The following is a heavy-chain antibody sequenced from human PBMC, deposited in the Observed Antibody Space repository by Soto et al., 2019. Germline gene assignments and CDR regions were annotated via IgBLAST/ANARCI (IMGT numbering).Heavy chain of an antibody. V-gene: IGHV3-30*18. CDR3: AKDDSQHYYYYGMDV. Sequence: QVQLVESGGGVVQPGRSLRLSCAASGFTFSSYGMHWVRQAPGKGLEWVAVISYDGSNKYYADSVKGRFTIPRDNSKNTLYLQMNSLRAEDTAVYYCAKDDSQHYYYYGMDVWGQGTTVTVSS. D-gene: IGHD2-21*01. J-gene: IGHJ6*02. CDR1: GFTFSSYG. CDR2: ISYDGSNK.